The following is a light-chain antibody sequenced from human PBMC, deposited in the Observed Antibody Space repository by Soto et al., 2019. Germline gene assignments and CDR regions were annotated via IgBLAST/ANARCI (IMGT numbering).Light chain of an antibody. CDR3: QQYNNWPQT. CDR2: GAS. Sequence: EIVMTQSPATLSVSPGERATLSCRASQSVSSNSAWYQQKPGQAPRLLIYGASTRATGIPARFSGSGSGTEFTLTISSLQSEYFAVYYCQQYNNWPQTFGGGTKVEIK. CDR1: QSVSSN. V-gene: IGKV3-15*01. J-gene: IGKJ4*01.